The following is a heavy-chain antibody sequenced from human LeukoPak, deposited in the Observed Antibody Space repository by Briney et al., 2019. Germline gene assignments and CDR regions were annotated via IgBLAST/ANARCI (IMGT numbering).Heavy chain of an antibody. CDR2: IYSGGST. Sequence: GGSLRLSCAASGFTVSSNYMSWVRQAPGKGLEWVSVIYSGGSTYYADSVKGRFTISRDNSKNTLYLRMNSLRAEDTAVYHCARDREEEQWPGSFEYWGQGTLVTVSS. J-gene: IGHJ4*02. V-gene: IGHV3-66*02. CDR1: GFTVSSNY. CDR3: ARDREEEQWPGSFEY. D-gene: IGHD6-19*01.